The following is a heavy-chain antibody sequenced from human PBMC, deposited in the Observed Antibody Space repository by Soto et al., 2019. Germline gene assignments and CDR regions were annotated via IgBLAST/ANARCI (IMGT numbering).Heavy chain of an antibody. CDR1: CGSINSYY. V-gene: IGHV4-59*01. Sequence: PSETLSLTCPVSCGSINSYYWRWVRQPPGEGLEGFGYIYYSGSTNYNPSLKSRVTISVDTSKNQFSLKLTSVTAADTAVYYCARGNYDFWSGYFGTSSSYGMDVWGQGTTVTVSS. D-gene: IGHD3-3*01. J-gene: IGHJ6*02. CDR2: IYYSGST. CDR3: ARGNYDFWSGYFGTSSSYGMDV.